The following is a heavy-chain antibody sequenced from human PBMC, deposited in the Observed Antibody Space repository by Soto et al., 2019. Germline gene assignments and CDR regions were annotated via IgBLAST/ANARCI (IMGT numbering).Heavy chain of an antibody. D-gene: IGHD3-9*01. Sequence: GGSLRLSCAASGFTFSSYAMSWVRQAPGKGLEWVSAISGSGGSTYYADSVKGRFTISRDNSKNTLYLQMNSLRAEDTAVYYCAKVRYYDILTGYYNYWGQGTRVTVSS. CDR2: ISGSGGST. J-gene: IGHJ4*02. CDR1: GFTFSSYA. CDR3: AKVRYYDILTGYYNY. V-gene: IGHV3-23*01.